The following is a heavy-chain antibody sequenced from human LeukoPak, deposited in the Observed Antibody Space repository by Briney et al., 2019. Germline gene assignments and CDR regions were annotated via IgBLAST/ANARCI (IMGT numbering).Heavy chain of an antibody. D-gene: IGHD3-3*01. CDR1: GFTFSNAW. V-gene: IGHV3-15*01. J-gene: IGHJ4*02. CDR2: IRSKTDGGTT. Sequence: GGSLRLSCAASGFTFSNAWMSWVRQAPGKGLEWVGRIRSKTDGGTTDYAAPVKGRFTISRDDSKNTLYLQMNSLRAEDTAVYYCARLASNVGVAITDFDYWGQGTLVTVSS. CDR3: ARLASNVGVAITDFDY.